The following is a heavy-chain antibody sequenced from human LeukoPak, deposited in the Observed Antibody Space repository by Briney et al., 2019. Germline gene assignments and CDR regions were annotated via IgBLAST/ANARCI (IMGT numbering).Heavy chain of an antibody. CDR2: IIPIFGTA. J-gene: IGHJ4*02. Sequence: SVTVSCKASGGTFSSYAISWVRQAPGQGLEWMGGIIPIFGTANYAQKFQGRVTITADESTSTAYMELSSLRSEDTAVYYCARDFAQYGDYGGYFDYWGQGTLVTVSS. CDR3: ARDFAQYGDYGGYFDY. D-gene: IGHD4-17*01. V-gene: IGHV1-69*01. CDR1: GGTFSSYA.